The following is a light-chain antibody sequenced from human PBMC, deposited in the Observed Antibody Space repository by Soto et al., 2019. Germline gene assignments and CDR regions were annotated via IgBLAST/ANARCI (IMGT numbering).Light chain of an antibody. CDR3: QQYGSSPRT. J-gene: IGKJ1*01. Sequence: EIVLTQSPGTLSLSPGERATLSCRASQSVSNNFLAWYQQKPGQAPRLLIYGASSRATGIPDRFSGSGSGTDFTLTISRLEPEDFAVYYCQQYGSSPRTFGQVTKVDIK. CDR2: GAS. CDR1: QSVSNNF. V-gene: IGKV3-20*01.